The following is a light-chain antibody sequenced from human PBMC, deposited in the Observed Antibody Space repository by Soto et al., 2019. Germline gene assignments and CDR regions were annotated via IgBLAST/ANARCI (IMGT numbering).Light chain of an antibody. CDR2: EGI. CDR3: CSYAGGTTSYVV. J-gene: IGLJ2*01. CDR1: SSDVGSYNL. Sequence: QSVLTQPASVSGSPGQSITTSCTGTSSDVGSYNLVSWYQQHPGKAPKLIIYEGIKRPSGVSNRFSASKSDNTASLTISGLQAEDESDYYCCSYAGGTTSYVVFGRGTKVTVL. V-gene: IGLV2-23*01.